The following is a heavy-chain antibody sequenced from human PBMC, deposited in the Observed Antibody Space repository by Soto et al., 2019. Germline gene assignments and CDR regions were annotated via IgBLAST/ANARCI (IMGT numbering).Heavy chain of an antibody. D-gene: IGHD2-15*01. CDR1: GDSVSTNSAT. Sequence: SQTLSLTCAISGDSVSTNSATWDWIRQSPSRGLEWLGRTYYRSKWYNDYAVSVKGRITINPDTSNNQLSLKLSSVTAADTAVYYCARGGYCSGGSCYGENGRFDPWGQGTLVTVSS. CDR2: TYYRSKWYN. V-gene: IGHV6-1*01. J-gene: IGHJ5*02. CDR3: ARGGYCSGGSCYGENGRFDP.